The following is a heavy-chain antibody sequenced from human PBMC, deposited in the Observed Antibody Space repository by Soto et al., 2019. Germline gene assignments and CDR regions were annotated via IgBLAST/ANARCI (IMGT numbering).Heavy chain of an antibody. CDR3: ARDRYSGHDYDAFDI. V-gene: IGHV1-69*13. CDR2: IIPIFGTA. D-gene: IGHD5-12*01. CDR1: GGTFSSYA. J-gene: IGHJ3*02. Sequence: ASVKVSCKASGGTFSSYAISWVRQAPGQGLEWMGGIIPIFGTANYAQKFQGRVTITADESTSTAYMELSSLRSEDTAVYYCARDRYSGHDYDAFDIWGQGTMVTVSS.